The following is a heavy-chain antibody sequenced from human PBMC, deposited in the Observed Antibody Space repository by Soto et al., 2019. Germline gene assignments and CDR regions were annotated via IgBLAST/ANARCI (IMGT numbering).Heavy chain of an antibody. D-gene: IGHD2-15*01. CDR3: ARGTSCSGGSCYGFFDY. J-gene: IGHJ4*02. Sequence: QVQLVQSGAEVKKPGSSVKVSCKASGGTFSSYAISWVRQAPGQGLEWMGGIIPIFGTANYAQKFQGRVTITADESTSTTYMELSSLRFEDTAVYYCARGTSCSGGSCYGFFDYWGQGTLVTVSS. V-gene: IGHV1-69*01. CDR1: GGTFSSYA. CDR2: IIPIFGTA.